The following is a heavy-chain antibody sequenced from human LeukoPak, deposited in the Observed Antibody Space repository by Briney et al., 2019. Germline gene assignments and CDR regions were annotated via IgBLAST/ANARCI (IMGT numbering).Heavy chain of an antibody. V-gene: IGHV3-7*01. D-gene: IGHD6-13*01. CDR2: IKQGGSEK. J-gene: IGHJ4*02. Sequence: GGSLRLSCAVSGFTFSNYWMSWVRQAPGKGLEWVANIKQGGSEKYYVDSVKGRFTISRDNAKNSLYLQMHSLRAEDTAVYYCALDSSSWYRVPFDYWGQGTLVTVSS. CDR1: GFTFSNYW. CDR3: ALDSSSWYRVPFDY.